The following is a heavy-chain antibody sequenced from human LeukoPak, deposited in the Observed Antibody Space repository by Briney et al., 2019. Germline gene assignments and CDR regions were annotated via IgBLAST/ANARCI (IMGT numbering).Heavy chain of an antibody. D-gene: IGHD2-2*01. Sequence: GGSLRLSCAASGFTFSSYAMSWVRQAPGKGLEWVSAISDSGTSTYYADSVKGRFTIFRDNSKNMLYLQVNSLRAEDTAVYYCATRERYCTSASCYEWFDPWGQGTLVTVSS. CDR3: ATRERYCTSASCYEWFDP. J-gene: IGHJ5*02. CDR2: ISDSGTST. V-gene: IGHV3-23*01. CDR1: GFTFSSYA.